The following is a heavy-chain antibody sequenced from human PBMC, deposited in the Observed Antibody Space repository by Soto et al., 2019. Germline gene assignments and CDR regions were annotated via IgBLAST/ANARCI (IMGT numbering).Heavy chain of an antibody. Sequence: PGGSLRLSCAASGFTFGDQYMGWIRQAPGKGLEWISYVSNGGSAKYYADSVKGRFSISRDNAKNSLYLQMNSLRAEDTAVYYCANRVPGLRRFDVWGQGTLVTVSS. D-gene: IGHD2-8*02. J-gene: IGHJ4*01. V-gene: IGHV3-11*01. CDR3: ANRVPGLRRFDV. CDR1: GFTFGDQY. CDR2: VSNGGSAK.